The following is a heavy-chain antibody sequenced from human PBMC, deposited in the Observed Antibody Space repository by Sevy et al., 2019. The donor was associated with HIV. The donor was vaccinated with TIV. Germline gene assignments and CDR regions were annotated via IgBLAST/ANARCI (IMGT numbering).Heavy chain of an antibody. CDR3: AKRYCSTITCYDDDFWNPYYFYGLDV. Sequence: GGSLRLSCAASGFIFSNYPMSWVRHSPGKGQEWVSDISAGGTTTYYADSVEGRFTISRDNSKNTVSLQMNSLGAEDTSIYYCAKRYCSTITCYDDDFWNPYYFYGLDVWGQGISVTVSS. J-gene: IGHJ6*02. V-gene: IGHV3-23*01. CDR1: GFIFSNYP. CDR2: ISAGGTTT. D-gene: IGHD2-2*01.